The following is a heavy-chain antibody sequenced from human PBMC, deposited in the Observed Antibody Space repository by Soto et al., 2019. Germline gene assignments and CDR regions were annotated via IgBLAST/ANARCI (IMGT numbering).Heavy chain of an antibody. D-gene: IGHD3-3*01. V-gene: IGHV3-49*04. CDR3: SRDGDFYGLDV. Sequence: GGSLRLSCTFSGFTSDDYDYALTWVRQAPGKGLQWLGLIRGSTYGGTTEYAASVKGRFTVSRDDSKGITYLQMNSLKTEDTAVYYCSRDGDFYGLDVWGQGTTVTVSS. CDR1: GFTSDDYDYA. CDR2: IRGSTYGGTT. J-gene: IGHJ6*02.